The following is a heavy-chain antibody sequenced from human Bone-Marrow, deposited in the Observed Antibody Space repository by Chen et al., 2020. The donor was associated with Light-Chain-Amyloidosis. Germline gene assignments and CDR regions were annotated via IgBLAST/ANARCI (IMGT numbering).Heavy chain of an antibody. D-gene: IGHD5-12*01. CDR2: IYISRNT. J-gene: IGHJ4*02. V-gene: IGHV4-61*02. Sequence: QVQLQESGPGLVKPSQTLSLTCTVSGGSIRSDNYYWSWIRQPAGKGLEWIGHIYISRNTNYNPSHKSRVPISLDTSKNQFSLNLSSVTAADTAVYYCARSYSGYFDYWGQGTQVTVSS. CDR1: GGSIRSDNYY. CDR3: ARSYSGYFDY.